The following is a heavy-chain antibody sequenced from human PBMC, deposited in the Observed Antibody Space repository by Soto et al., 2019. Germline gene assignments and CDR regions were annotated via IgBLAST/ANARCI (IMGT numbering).Heavy chain of an antibody. CDR3: ARNLDEYSSASGFDY. CDR1: GYSFSSHW. V-gene: IGHV5-51*01. D-gene: IGHD6-6*01. Sequence: PGESLKISCKGSGYSFSSHWIGWVRQMPGKGLEWMGIIYPGDSNIRYSPSFEGQIDMSADRSTNTAYLRLSSLKASDTATYYCARNLDEYSSASGFDYWGQGTLVTVSS. CDR2: IYPGDSNI. J-gene: IGHJ4*02.